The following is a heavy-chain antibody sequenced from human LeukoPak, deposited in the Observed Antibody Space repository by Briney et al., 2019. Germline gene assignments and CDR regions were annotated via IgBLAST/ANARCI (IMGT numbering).Heavy chain of an antibody. J-gene: IGHJ6*03. CDR3: AKYGAGYFYYYMDV. V-gene: IGHV3-23*01. CDR1: GFTFSSYA. CDR2: ISGSGGNT. Sequence: GGSLRLFCAASGFTFSSYAMSWVRQAPGKGLEWVSAISGSGGNTYYADSVKGRFTISRDNSKNTLYLQMNSLRAEDTAVYSCAKYGAGYFYYYMDVWGKGTTVTVSS. D-gene: IGHD3-10*01.